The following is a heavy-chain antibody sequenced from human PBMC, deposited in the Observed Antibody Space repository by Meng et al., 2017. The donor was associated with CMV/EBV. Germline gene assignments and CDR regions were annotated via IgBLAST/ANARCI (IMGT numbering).Heavy chain of an antibody. CDR2: IIRIFGTA. Sequence: SVKVSCKASGGTFSSYAISWVRQAPGQGLEWMGGIIRIFGTANYAQKFQGRVTITTDESTSTAYMELSSLRSEDTAVYYCAFSDCSSTSCWFDYWGQGTLVTVSS. CDR3: AFSDCSSTSCWFDY. V-gene: IGHV1-69*05. J-gene: IGHJ4*02. CDR1: GGTFSSYA. D-gene: IGHD2-2*01.